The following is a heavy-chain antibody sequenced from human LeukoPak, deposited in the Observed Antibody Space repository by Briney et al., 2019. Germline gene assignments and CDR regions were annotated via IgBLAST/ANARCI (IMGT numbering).Heavy chain of an antibody. V-gene: IGHV3-11*01. CDR1: GFTFSNYY. Sequence: GGSLRLSCAASGFTFSNYYMSWIRQAPGKGLEWVSYISSSGSTIYYADSVKGRFTISRDNAKNSLYLQMNSLRAEDTAVYYCARGYCSGGSCYSRFYYYGMDVWGQGTTVTVSS. J-gene: IGHJ6*02. CDR2: ISSSGSTI. CDR3: ARGYCSGGSCYSRFYYYGMDV. D-gene: IGHD2-15*01.